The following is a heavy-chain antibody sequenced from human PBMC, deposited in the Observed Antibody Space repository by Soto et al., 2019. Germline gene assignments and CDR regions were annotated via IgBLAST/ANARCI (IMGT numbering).Heavy chain of an antibody. CDR2: INDDGTSE. D-gene: IGHD3-16*01. CDR3: ANWPVGG. J-gene: IGHJ4*02. Sequence: EVQLVESGGGLVQPGGSLRLSCAASGFTFSSCWMHWVRQPPGKGLEWVSRINDDGTSEAYADSVKGRFTITRDNAKNTVYLQMNSLGPEDTAVYYCANWPVGGWGRGTLVTVSS. V-gene: IGHV3-74*01. CDR1: GFTFSSCW.